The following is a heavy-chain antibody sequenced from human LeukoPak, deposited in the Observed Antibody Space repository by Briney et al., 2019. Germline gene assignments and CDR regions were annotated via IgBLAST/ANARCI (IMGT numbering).Heavy chain of an antibody. J-gene: IGHJ4*02. CDR3: ARGFGGSFSV. V-gene: IGHV4-34*01. Sequence: SETLSLTCAVYGGSFSGYYWSWIRQPPGKGLEWIGEINHSGSTNYNPSLMSRVTISVDTSKNQFSLKLSSVTAADTAVYYCARGFGGSFSVWGQGTLVTVSS. CDR1: GGSFSGYY. CDR2: INHSGST. D-gene: IGHD1-26*01.